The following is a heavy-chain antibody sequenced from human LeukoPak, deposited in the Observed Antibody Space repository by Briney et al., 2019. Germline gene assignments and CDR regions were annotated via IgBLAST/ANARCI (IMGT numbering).Heavy chain of an antibody. CDR2: FYYSGST. CDR1: GGSVSSFY. V-gene: IGHV4-59*02. Sequence: SETLSLTCTVSGGSVSSFYWSWIRQPPGKGLEWIGYFYYSGSTDYNPSLKSRVSMSGDTSKNQFSLRLSSVTASDTAVYYCARARSSSSLDALDILGQGTMVTVSS. J-gene: IGHJ3*02. CDR3: ARARSSSSLDALDI. D-gene: IGHD6-6*01.